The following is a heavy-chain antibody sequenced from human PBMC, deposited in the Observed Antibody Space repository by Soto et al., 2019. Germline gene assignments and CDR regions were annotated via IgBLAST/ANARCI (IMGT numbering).Heavy chain of an antibody. D-gene: IGHD1-1*01. CDR1: GYTLTELS. V-gene: IGHV1-24*01. CDR3: ANLKPEPDGKSPRCFDP. J-gene: IGHJ5*02. CDR2: FDPEDGET. Sequence: ASVKVSCKVSGYTLTELSMHWVRQAPGKGLEWMGGFDPEDGETIYAQKFQGRVTMTEDTSTDTAYMELSSLRSEDTAVYYCANLKPEPDGKSPRCFDPWGQGTLVTVSS.